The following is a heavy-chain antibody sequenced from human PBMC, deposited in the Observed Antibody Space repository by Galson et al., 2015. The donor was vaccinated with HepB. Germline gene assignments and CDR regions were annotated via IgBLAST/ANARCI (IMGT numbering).Heavy chain of an antibody. CDR3: ARTGAAAGPAFDY. CDR1: GFSLSTSGMR. D-gene: IGHD6-13*01. CDR2: IDWDDDK. J-gene: IGHJ4*02. V-gene: IGHV2-70*04. Sequence: PALVKPTQTLTLTCTFSGFSLSTSGMRVSWIRQPPGKALEWLARIDWDDDKFYSTSLKTRLTISKDTSKNQVVLTMTNMDPVDTATYYCARTGAAAGPAFDYWGQGTLVTVSS.